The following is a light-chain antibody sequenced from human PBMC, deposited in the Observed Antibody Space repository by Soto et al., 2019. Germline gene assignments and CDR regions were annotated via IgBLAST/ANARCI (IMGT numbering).Light chain of an antibody. CDR2: DAS. CDR1: QSIRNW. CDR3: QHYNSYSPT. Sequence: DIQMTQSPSTLSASVGDRVTITCRASQSIRNWLAWYQQKPGKVPKLLIYDASSLASGVPSRFSGSGSGTEFTLTISSLQPDDFATYYCQHYNSYSPTFGQGTKVDIK. V-gene: IGKV1-5*01. J-gene: IGKJ1*01.